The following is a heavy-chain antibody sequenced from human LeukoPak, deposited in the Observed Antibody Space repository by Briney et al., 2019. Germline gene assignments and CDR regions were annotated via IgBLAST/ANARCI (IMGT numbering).Heavy chain of an antibody. Sequence: GGSLRLSCAASGFTFSRYWMSWVRQAPGKGLEWVANIKQAVKGRFTISRDNAKNSLYLQMNSLRAEDTAVYYCARDHELTSAGNDFWGQGTLVIVS. CDR3: ARDHELTSAGNDF. J-gene: IGHJ4*02. V-gene: IGHV3-7*01. D-gene: IGHD6-13*01. CDR1: GFTFSRYW. CDR2: IKQ.